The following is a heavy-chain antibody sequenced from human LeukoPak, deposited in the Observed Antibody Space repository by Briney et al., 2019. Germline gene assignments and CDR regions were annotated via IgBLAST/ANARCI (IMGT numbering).Heavy chain of an antibody. CDR2: IYTSGNT. Sequence: SETLSLTCTVSGGSISTYYWSWIRQPAGKGLEWIGRIYTSGNTNYKPSLRSRPTMSGEQSKNQFSLRLNSVTAADTAMYYCARAGGYSSVIIDYWGQGTLVTVSS. V-gene: IGHV4-4*07. D-gene: IGHD5-18*01. J-gene: IGHJ4*02. CDR1: GGSISTYY. CDR3: ARAGGYSSVIIDY.